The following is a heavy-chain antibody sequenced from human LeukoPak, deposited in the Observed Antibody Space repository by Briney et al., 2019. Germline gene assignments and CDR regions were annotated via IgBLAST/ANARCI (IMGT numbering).Heavy chain of an antibody. Sequence: PSETLSLTCTVSGYSISSGYYWGWIRQPPGKGLEWIGSIYYSGSTYYNPSLKSRVTISIHTSKNQFSLKLSSVTAADTAVYYCARRYYDSSGYYYFDYWGQGTLVTVSS. J-gene: IGHJ4*02. CDR2: IYYSGST. V-gene: IGHV4-38-2*02. CDR1: GYSISSGYY. D-gene: IGHD3-22*01. CDR3: ARRYYDSSGYYYFDY.